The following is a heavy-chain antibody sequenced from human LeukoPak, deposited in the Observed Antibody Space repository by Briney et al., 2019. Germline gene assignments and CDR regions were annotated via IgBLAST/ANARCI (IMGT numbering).Heavy chain of an antibody. V-gene: IGHV1-69*13. CDR2: IIPILGTA. Sequence: ASVKVSCKASGGTFSSYAISWVRQAPGQGLEWMGGIIPILGTANYAQKFQGRVTITADESTSTAYMELSSLRSEDTAVYYCARERGGYCSSTSCYGTYYYYGMDVWGQGTTVTVSS. CDR3: ARERGGYCSSTSCYGTYYYYGMDV. D-gene: IGHD2-2*01. CDR1: GGTFSSYA. J-gene: IGHJ6*02.